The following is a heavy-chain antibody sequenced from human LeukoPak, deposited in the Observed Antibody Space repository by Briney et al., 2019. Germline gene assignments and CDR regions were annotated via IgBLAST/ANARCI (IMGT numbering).Heavy chain of an antibody. J-gene: IGHJ4*02. CDR2: INWNGGST. Sequence: GGSLRLSCAASGITFSNYWMHWVRQAPGKGLEWVSGINWNGGSTGYADSVKGRFTISRDNAKNSLYLQMNSLRAEDTALYYCARDHVGATPGRYWGQGTLVTVSS. V-gene: IGHV3-20*04. D-gene: IGHD1-26*01. CDR1: GITFSNYW. CDR3: ARDHVGATPGRY.